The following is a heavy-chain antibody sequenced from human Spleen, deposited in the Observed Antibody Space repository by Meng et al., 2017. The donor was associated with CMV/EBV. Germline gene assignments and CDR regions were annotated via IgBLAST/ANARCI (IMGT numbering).Heavy chain of an antibody. Sequence: SGFTFRNAWMTWVRQAPGKGLKWVSTISGSGSRTYYADSVKGRFTISRDNSKNTLYLQVNSLRAEDTAVYYCAKDQGYSYGYYFDYWGQGTVVTVSS. CDR2: ISGSGSRT. D-gene: IGHD5-18*01. CDR3: AKDQGYSYGYYFDY. J-gene: IGHJ4*02. V-gene: IGHV3-23*01. CDR1: GFTFRNAW.